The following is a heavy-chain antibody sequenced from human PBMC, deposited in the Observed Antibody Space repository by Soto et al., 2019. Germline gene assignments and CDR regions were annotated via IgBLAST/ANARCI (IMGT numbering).Heavy chain of an antibody. D-gene: IGHD6-25*01. CDR2: IGTADDP. Sequence: PGGSLRLSCAVSGFTFSTYDMHWVRQATGRGLEWVSAIGTADDPHYAGSVKGRFTISRDNSKNTLYLQMNSLIAEDTAVYYCAKTSSAWHEFDYWGQGTLVTVSS. CDR3: AKTSSAWHEFDY. CDR1: GFTFSTYD. V-gene: IGHV3-13*05. J-gene: IGHJ4*02.